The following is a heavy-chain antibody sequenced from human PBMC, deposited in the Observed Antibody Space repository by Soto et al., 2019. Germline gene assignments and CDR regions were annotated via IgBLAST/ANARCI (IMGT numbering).Heavy chain of an antibody. CDR3: ARGTKYYYQGMDV. Sequence: PSETLSLSCTVSDDCLNHSSRTWIRQPPGKGLEWIGYIYDSGSTSYNPSLKSRLTISVDTSKNQFSLKLKSVTAADTAVYYCARGTKYYYQGMDVWGQGTTVT. V-gene: IGHV4-59*01. J-gene: IGHJ6*02. CDR2: IYDSGST. CDR1: DDCLNHSS.